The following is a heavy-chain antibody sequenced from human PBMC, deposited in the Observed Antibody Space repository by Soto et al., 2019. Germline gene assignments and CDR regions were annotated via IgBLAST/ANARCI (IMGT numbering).Heavy chain of an antibody. J-gene: IGHJ6*02. Sequence: PSETLSLTCTVSGGSISGYYWSWIRQPPGKGLEWIGYIYYSGSTNYNPSLKSRVTISVDTSKNQFSLKLSSVTAAHTAVYYFASSYGKYVLLVEFYYHYGKYGLGEGSTGTV. CDR3: ASSYGKYVLLVEFYYHYGKYG. CDR2: IYYSGST. D-gene: IGHD3-16*01. CDR1: GGSISGYY. V-gene: IGHV4-59*01.